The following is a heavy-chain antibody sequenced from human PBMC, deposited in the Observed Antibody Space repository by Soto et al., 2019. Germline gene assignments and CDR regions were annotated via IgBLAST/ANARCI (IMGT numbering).Heavy chain of an antibody. CDR3: ARDGWDIAARLDYFDY. J-gene: IGHJ4*02. CDR2: INAGNGNT. CDR1: GYTFTSYA. Sequence: ASVKVSCKASGYTFTSYAMHWVRQAPGQRLEWMGWINAGNGNTKYSQKFQGRVTITRDTSASTAYMELSSLRSEDTAVYYCARDGWDIAARLDYFDYWGQGTLVTVSS. D-gene: IGHD6-6*01. V-gene: IGHV1-3*01.